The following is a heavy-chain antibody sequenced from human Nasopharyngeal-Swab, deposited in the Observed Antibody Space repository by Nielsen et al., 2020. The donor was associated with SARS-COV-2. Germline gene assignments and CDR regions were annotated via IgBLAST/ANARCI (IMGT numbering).Heavy chain of an antibody. CDR1: GGSISSYY. D-gene: IGHD2-21*02. J-gene: IGHJ3*02. Sequence: SETLSLTCTVSGGSISSYYWSWIRQPPGKGLEWIGYIYYSGSTNYNPSLKSRVTISVDTSKNQFSLKLSSVTAADTAVYYCARLRGVVTAFDIWGQGTMVTVSS. V-gene: IGHV4-59*08. CDR2: IYYSGST. CDR3: ARLRGVVTAFDI.